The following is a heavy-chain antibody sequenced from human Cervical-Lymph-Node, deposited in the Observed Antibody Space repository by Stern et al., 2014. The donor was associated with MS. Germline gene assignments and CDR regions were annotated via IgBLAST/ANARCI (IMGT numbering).Heavy chain of an antibody. J-gene: IGHJ6*02. CDR2: ISGHNGNT. Sequence: QVQLVQSGAEVKTPGASVKVSCKTSGYTFSSYGITWVRQAPGQGPEWMGWISGHNGNTNFAERFQGRLTMTTDTSTRTAYMELRSLRYDDTAVYFCARDPGGYFYGMDVWGQGTTVTVSS. D-gene: IGHD3-10*01. CDR3: ARDPGGYFYGMDV. CDR1: GYTFSSYG. V-gene: IGHV1-18*01.